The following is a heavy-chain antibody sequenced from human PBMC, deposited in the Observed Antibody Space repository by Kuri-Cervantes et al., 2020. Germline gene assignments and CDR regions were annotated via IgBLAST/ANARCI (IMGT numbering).Heavy chain of an antibody. CDR2: IYPGDSDT. Sequence: GESLKISCEASGYTFTKYWIGWVRQMPGKGLEWMGIIYPGDSDTRYSPSFQGQVTISADKSISTAYLQWSSLKASDTAMYYCARRVAVAALDYWGQGTLVTVSS. CDR1: GYTFTKYW. D-gene: IGHD6-19*01. V-gene: IGHV5-51*01. J-gene: IGHJ4*02. CDR3: ARRVAVAALDY.